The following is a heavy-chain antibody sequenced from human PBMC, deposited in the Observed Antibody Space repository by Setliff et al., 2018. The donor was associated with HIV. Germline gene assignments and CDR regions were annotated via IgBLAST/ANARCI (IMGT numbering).Heavy chain of an antibody. CDR1: GGSISSGGYF. V-gene: IGHV4-31*03. CDR2: TYYSGIT. J-gene: IGHJ5*01. CDR3: TRAKRSGPDANTLDS. D-gene: IGHD4-17*01. Sequence: SCTVSGGSISSGGYFWSWVRQHPGKGLEWIGYTYYSGITYYNPSFESRVSIPVDRYYWTRFSLTLTSMTAADTAIYYCTRAKRSGPDANTLDSWGRGTLVTVSS.